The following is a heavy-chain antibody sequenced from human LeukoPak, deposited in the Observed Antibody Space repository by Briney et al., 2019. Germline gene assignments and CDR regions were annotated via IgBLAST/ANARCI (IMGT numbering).Heavy chain of an antibody. Sequence: GGSLRLSCAASGFTVSSNYMSWVSQAQGKGLEWASVIYSDGSTYYADSAKGRFTISRDSSKNTLHLQVNSLRAEDTAVYYCALTMVHLGRLDYYFHYWGRGTLVTVSS. CDR3: ALTMVHLGRLDYYFHY. V-gene: IGHV3-53*01. CDR2: IYSDGST. D-gene: IGHD3-10*01. CDR1: GFTVSSNY. J-gene: IGHJ4*02.